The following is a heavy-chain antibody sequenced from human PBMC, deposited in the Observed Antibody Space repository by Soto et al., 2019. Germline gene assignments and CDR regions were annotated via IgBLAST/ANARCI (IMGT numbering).Heavy chain of an antibody. CDR2: ISSSGSTI. J-gene: IGHJ4*02. D-gene: IGHD4-17*01. CDR1: GFTFSDYY. V-gene: IGHV3-11*01. CDR3: XXXXXXXXLRVY. Sequence: QVQLVESGGGLVKPGGSLRLSCAASGFTFSDYYMSWIRQAPGKGLEWVSYISSSGSTIYYADSVKGRFTISRDNAKNSLYLRMTGQRAEDTAGXXXXXXXXXXXLRVYWGQGTLVTVSS.